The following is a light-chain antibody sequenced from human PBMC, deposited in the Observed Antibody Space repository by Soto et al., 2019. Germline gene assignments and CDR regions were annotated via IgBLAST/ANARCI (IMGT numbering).Light chain of an antibody. CDR3: SLYGGNINVV. Sequence: QSALTQPPSASGSPGQSVTISCTGTSSDVGGYNYVSWYQQHPGKAPKLMIYEVTKRPSGVPDRFSGSKSGNTASLTVSGLQAEDEADYYCSLYGGNINVVFGGGTKLTVL. V-gene: IGLV2-8*01. J-gene: IGLJ2*01. CDR2: EVT. CDR1: SSDVGGYNY.